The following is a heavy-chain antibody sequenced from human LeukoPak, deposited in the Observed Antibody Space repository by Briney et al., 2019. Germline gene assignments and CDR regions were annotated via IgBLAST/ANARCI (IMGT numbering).Heavy chain of an antibody. J-gene: IGHJ4*02. CDR1: GFTFSSYA. CDR3: AHGVVGYGIVVVPITTSFDY. D-gene: IGHD2-2*01. CDR2: ISGSGGST. Sequence: GGSLRLSCAASGFTFSSYAMSWVRQAPGKGLEWVSAISGSGGSTYYADSVKGRFTISRDNSKNTLYLQMNSLRAEDTAVYYCAHGVVGYGIVVVPITTSFDYWGQGTLVTVSS. V-gene: IGHV3-23*01.